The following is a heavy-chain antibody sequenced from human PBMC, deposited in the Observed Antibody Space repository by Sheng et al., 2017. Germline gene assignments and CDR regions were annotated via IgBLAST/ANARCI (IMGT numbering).Heavy chain of an antibody. CDR2: ISGSGGST. CDR1: GFTFSSYA. V-gene: IGHV3-23*01. D-gene: IGHD3-22*01. CDR3: AKAYRVTMIVVVYDAFDI. Sequence: EVQLLESGGGLVQPGGSLRLSCAASGFTFSSYAMSWVRQAPGKGLEWVSAISGSGGSTYYADSVKGRFTISRDNSKNTLYLQMNSLRAEDTAVYYCAKAYRVTMIVVVYDAFDIWGQGTMVTVSS. J-gene: IGHJ3*02.